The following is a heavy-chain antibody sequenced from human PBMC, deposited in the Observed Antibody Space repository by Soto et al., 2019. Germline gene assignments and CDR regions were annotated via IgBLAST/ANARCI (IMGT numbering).Heavy chain of an antibody. CDR2: IYPGDSDT. J-gene: IGHJ5*02. V-gene: IGHV5-51*01. D-gene: IGHD3-16*01. CDR1: VYIFTSDR. CDR3: ARTGGAHQQNEFDP. Sequence: GASLKLSCKRSVYIFTSDRIAWFLQMPGNGLEWMGSIYPGDSDTKYSPSFQGQVTISVDKSISTAYLQWSSLKASDTGMYYCARTGGAHQQNEFDPWGQGTLGTVAS.